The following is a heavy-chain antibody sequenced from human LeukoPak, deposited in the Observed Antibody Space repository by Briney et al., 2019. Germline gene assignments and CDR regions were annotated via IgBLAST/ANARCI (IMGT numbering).Heavy chain of an antibody. CDR3: ARAQGIVVVTASLGI. V-gene: IGHV1-46*01. CDR2: INPSGGST. D-gene: IGHD2-21*02. Sequence: ASVKVSCKASGYTFTSYYMHWVRQAPGEGREWMGIINPSGGSTSYAQKFQGRVTMTRDTSTSTVYMELSSLRSEDTAVYYCARAQGIVVVTASLGIWGQGTLVTVSS. CDR1: GYTFTSYY. J-gene: IGHJ4*02.